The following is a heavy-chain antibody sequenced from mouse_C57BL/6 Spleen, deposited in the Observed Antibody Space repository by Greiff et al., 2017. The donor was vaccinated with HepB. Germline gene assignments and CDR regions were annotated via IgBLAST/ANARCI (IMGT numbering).Heavy chain of an antibody. V-gene: IGHV3-6*01. Sequence: ESGPGLVKPSQSLSLTCSVTGYSITSGYYWNWIRQFPGNKLEWMGYISYDGSNNYNPSLKNRISITRDTSKNQFFLKLNSVTTEDTATYCCAGGGDYGGYFDVWGTGTTVTVSS. CDR2: ISYDGSN. D-gene: IGHD2-4*01. CDR1: GYSITSGYY. CDR3: AGGGDYGGYFDV. J-gene: IGHJ1*03.